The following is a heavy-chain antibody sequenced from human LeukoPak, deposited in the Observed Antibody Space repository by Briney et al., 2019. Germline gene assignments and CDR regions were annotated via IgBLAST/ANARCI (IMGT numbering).Heavy chain of an antibody. CDR1: GGSISRGDYY. CDR3: ARRGITVVRGPFNWFDP. Sequence: SETLSLTCSVSGGSISRGDYYWSWIRQPPGKGLEWIGCIYYSGSSYYNPSLKSRVTISVDTSKNQFSLKLSSVTAADTAVYYCARRGITVVRGPFNWFDPWGQGTLVTVSS. CDR2: IYYSGSS. J-gene: IGHJ5*02. D-gene: IGHD3-10*01. V-gene: IGHV4-30-4*01.